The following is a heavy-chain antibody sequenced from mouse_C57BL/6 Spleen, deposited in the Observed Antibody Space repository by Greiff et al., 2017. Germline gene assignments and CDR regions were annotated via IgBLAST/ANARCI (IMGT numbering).Heavy chain of an antibody. CDR3: ARSGRRERDFDY. D-gene: IGHD2-12*01. CDR1: GYAFTNYL. V-gene: IGHV1-54*01. J-gene: IGHJ2*01. CDR2: INPGSGGT. Sequence: QVQLQQSGAELVRPGTSVKVSCKASGYAFTNYLIEWVKQRPGQGLEWIGVINPGSGGTNYKEKFKGKGTLTADKSSSTAYMQLSSLTSEDSAVYFCARSGRRERDFDYWGQGTTLTVSS.